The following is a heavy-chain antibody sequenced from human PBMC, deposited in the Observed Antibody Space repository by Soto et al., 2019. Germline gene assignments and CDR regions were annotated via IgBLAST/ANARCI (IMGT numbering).Heavy chain of an antibody. J-gene: IGHJ6*02. CDR3: ARETLTLFGGVRDNVYYGMDV. CDR1: GFTFSSYE. D-gene: IGHD3-3*01. CDR2: IGTSETIR. Sequence: EVQLEESGGGLVQPGGSLRLSCAASGFTFSSYEMNWVRQVPGKGLQWVSYIGTSETIRYYADSVKGRFTISRDNAKNSLYLQMNRLRAEATAIYCWARETLTLFGGVRDNVYYGMDVWGPGTTVTVSS. V-gene: IGHV3-48*03.